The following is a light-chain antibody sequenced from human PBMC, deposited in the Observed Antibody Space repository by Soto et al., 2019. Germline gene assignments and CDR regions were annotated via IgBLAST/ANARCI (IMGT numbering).Light chain of an antibody. CDR2: EVV. CDR3: KSYAGSNTYV. Sequence: LTQPPSASGSPGQSVTISCTGTKNDIGVYDFVSWYQHHPGKAPRLIIYEVVQRPSGVPDRFSGSKSGNTASLTVSGLQAADEADYFCKSYAGSNTYVFGSGTRSPS. CDR1: KNDIGVYDF. J-gene: IGLJ1*01. V-gene: IGLV2-8*01.